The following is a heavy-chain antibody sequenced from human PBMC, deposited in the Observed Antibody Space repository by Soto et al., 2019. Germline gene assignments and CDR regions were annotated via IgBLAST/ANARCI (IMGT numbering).Heavy chain of an antibody. CDR2: ISGSGGST. Sequence: TGGSLRLSCAASGFTFSSYAMSWARQAPGKGLEWVSAISGSGGSTYYADSVKGRFTISRDNSKNTLYLQMNSLRAEDTAVYYCAKETTKQQTRTFDYWGQGTLVTVSS. V-gene: IGHV3-23*01. J-gene: IGHJ4*02. CDR1: GFTFSSYA. CDR3: AKETTKQQTRTFDY. D-gene: IGHD6-13*01.